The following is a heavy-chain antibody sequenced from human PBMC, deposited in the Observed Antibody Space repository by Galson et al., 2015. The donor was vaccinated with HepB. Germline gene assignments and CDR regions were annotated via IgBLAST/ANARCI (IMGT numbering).Heavy chain of an antibody. V-gene: IGHV1-69*13. CDR3: ARGARGYYFDGMDV. CDR1: GGTFSNYA. CDR2: IIPTFGTT. D-gene: IGHD3-22*01. Sequence: SVKVSCKASGGTFSNYALIWVRQAPGQGLEWLGAIIPTFGTTHYAQKFQGRVTITADESTTTAYMELTSLRSDDTAVYYCARGARGYYFDGMDVWGQGTTVTVSS. J-gene: IGHJ6*02.